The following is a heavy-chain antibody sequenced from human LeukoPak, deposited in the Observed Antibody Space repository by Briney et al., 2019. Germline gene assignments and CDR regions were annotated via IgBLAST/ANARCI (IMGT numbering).Heavy chain of an antibody. CDR1: GFTFSDYY. Sequence: GGSLRLSCVASGFTFSDYYMSWNRQAPGKGLEWVSYISSSSDYTNYADSVRGRFTISRDNAKNSLYLQMNSLRAEDTAVYYCARPPYSSSWDPGWFDPWGQGTLITVSS. J-gene: IGHJ5*02. D-gene: IGHD6-13*01. CDR3: ARPPYSSSWDPGWFDP. V-gene: IGHV3-11*06. CDR2: ISSSSDYT.